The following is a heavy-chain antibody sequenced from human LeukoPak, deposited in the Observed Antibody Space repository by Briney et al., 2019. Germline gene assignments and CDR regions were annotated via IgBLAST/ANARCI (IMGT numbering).Heavy chain of an antibody. D-gene: IGHD3-16*01. CDR1: GFTFSSYA. CDR2: ISYDGSNK. V-gene: IGHV3-30*04. CDR3: AKDGSIVYSYTYLDY. J-gene: IGHJ4*02. Sequence: PGRSLRLSCAASGFTFSSYAMHWVRQAPGKGLEWVAVISYDGSNKYYADPVKGRFTISRDNSKNTLYLQMNSLRAEDTAVYYCAKDGSIVYSYTYLDYWGQGTLVTVSS.